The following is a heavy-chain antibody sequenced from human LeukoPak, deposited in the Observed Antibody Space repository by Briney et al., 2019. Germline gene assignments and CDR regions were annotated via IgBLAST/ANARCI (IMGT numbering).Heavy chain of an antibody. V-gene: IGHV1-46*01. Sequence: GASVKVSCKASGYTFTSYYMHWVRQAPGQGLEWMGIINPSGGSTNYAQKFQGRVTITADESTSTAYMELSSLRSEDTAVYYCARHSGGVAAPYNWFDPWGQGTLVTVSS. J-gene: IGHJ5*02. CDR1: GYTFTSYY. D-gene: IGHD6-19*01. CDR2: INPSGGST. CDR3: ARHSGGVAAPYNWFDP.